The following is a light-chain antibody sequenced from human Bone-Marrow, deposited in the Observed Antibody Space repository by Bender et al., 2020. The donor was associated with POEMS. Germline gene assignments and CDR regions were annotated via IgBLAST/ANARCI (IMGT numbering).Light chain of an antibody. CDR1: SSNIGSNT. CDR2: GNH. V-gene: IGLV1-44*01. J-gene: IGLJ3*02. Sequence: QSVLTQPPSASGTPGQRVTISCSGSSSNIGSNTLNWYQQLPGTAPKLLIYGNHKRPSGVPDRFSASKSVTSASLAISGLQSEDEADYYCAAWDDSVKGPVFGGGTKLTVL. CDR3: AAWDDSVKGPV.